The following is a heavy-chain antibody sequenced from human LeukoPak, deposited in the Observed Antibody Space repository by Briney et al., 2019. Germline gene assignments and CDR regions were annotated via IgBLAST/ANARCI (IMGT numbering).Heavy chain of an antibody. CDR3: AKEGYYYDSSGYYYVPDY. J-gene: IGHJ4*02. CDR1: GFTFSSYA. CDR2: ISGSGGST. V-gene: IGHV3-23*01. D-gene: IGHD3-22*01. Sequence: AGGSLRLSCAASGFTFSSYAMSWVRQAPGKGLEWVSAISGSGGSTYYADSVKGRFTISRDNSKNTLYLQMNSLRAEDTAVYYCAKEGYYYDSSGYYYVPDYWGQGTLVTVPS.